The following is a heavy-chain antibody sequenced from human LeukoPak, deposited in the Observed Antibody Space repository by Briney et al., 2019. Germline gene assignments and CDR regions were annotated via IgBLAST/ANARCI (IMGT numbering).Heavy chain of an antibody. J-gene: IGHJ4*02. CDR2: ISSSSSYI. D-gene: IGHD5-12*01. V-gene: IGHV3-21*01. CDR1: GFTFSSYS. Sequence: GGSLRLSCAASGFTFSSYSMNWVRQAPGKGLEWVSSISSSSSYIYYADSVKGRFTISRDNAKNSLYLQMNSLRAEDTAVYYCARDQRYSGYDYHYWGQGTLVTVSS. CDR3: ARDQRYSGYDYHY.